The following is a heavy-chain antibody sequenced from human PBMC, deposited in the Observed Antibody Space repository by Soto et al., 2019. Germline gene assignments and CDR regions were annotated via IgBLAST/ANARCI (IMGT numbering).Heavy chain of an antibody. CDR2: ISTYSGDT. J-gene: IGHJ5*02. V-gene: IGHV1-18*01. Sequence: QVHLVQSGVEVKTPGASVKVSCQASGYTFFTYDISWVRQAPGQGLEWMGWISTYSGDTKYAQKFQGRVTTTTDTSTPTAYLELRSLTSADTAVYYCARHHGPTTSENWFDPWGQGTLVTVSS. CDR3: ARHHGPTTSENWFDP. D-gene: IGHD5-12*01. CDR1: GYTFFTYD.